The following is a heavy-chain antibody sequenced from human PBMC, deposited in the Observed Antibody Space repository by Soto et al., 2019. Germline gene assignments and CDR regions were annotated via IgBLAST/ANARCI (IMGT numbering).Heavy chain of an antibody. J-gene: IGHJ4*02. V-gene: IGHV1-18*01. D-gene: IGHD1-1*01. CDR2: ISAHNGNT. CDR1: GYAFTTYG. Sequence: QVHLVQSGAEVKKPGASVKVSCKVSGYAFTTYGITWLRHAPGQGLEWMGWISAHNGNTNYAHKLQGRFTVTRDTSTSTAYMELRSLRSDDTAVYYCARGRYGDYWGQGALVTVSS. CDR3: ARGRYGDY.